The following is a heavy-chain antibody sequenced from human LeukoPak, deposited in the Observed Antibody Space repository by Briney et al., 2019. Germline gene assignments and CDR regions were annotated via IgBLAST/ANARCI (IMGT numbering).Heavy chain of an antibody. J-gene: IGHJ3*02. CDR2: ISNSDGTT. V-gene: IGHV3-23*01. Sequence: GGSLRLSCAVSGFTFSSYAMSWVRQAPGKGLEWVSTISNSDGTTYYADSVKGRFTISRDDSENTLSLQMNSLRAEDTAVYSCLYGSGSYPHVFDIWGQGTMVSVSS. CDR3: LYGSGSYPHVFDI. CDR1: GFTFSSYA. D-gene: IGHD3-10*01.